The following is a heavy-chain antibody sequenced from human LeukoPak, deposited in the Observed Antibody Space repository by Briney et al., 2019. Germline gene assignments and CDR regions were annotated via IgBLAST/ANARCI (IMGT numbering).Heavy chain of an antibody. CDR1: GGSFSDYY. J-gene: IGHJ4*02. D-gene: IGHD3-16*01. V-gene: IGHV4-34*01. Sequence: PSENLSLTCAVYGGSFSDYYWSWVRQPPGKGLEWIGEINHSGNTNYNPSLKSRVTISVDTSKNQFSLKLNSVTATDTAVYYCARHYGPWGQGTLVTVSS. CDR2: INHSGNT. CDR3: ARHYGP.